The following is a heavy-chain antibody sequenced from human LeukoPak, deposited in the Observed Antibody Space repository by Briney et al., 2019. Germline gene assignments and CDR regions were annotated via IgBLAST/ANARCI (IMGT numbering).Heavy chain of an antibody. Sequence: GGSLRLSCAASGFIFSGYSMNWVRQAPGKGLEWVSSISASDTYINYADSLKGRFTISRDNAKNSLYLQMNSLRAEDTAVYYCAKGSPDYYWYFDLWGRGTLVTVAS. CDR3: AKGSPDYYWYFDL. D-gene: IGHD3-10*01. V-gene: IGHV3-21*04. CDR1: GFIFSGYS. CDR2: ISASDTYI. J-gene: IGHJ2*01.